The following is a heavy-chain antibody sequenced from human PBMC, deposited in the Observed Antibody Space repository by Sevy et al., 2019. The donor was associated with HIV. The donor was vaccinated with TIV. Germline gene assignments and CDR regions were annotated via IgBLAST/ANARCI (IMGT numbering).Heavy chain of an antibody. CDR1: GFTFSSYG. D-gene: IGHD5-12*01. V-gene: IGHV3-30*18. Sequence: GGSLRLSCAASGFTFSSYGMHWVRQAPGKGLEWVAVISYDGSNKYYGDSVKGRFTISRDNSKNTLYLQMNSLRAEDTAVYDCAKWSMGGARWLQLGAFDIWGQGTMVTVSS. CDR2: ISYDGSNK. J-gene: IGHJ3*02. CDR3: AKWSMGGARWLQLGAFDI.